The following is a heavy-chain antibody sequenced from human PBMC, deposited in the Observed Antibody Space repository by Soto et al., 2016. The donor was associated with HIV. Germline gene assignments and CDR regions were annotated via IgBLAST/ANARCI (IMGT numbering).Heavy chain of an antibody. Sequence: QVQLVESGGGLVKPGGSLRLSCAASGFTFSDYYMSWIRQAPGKGLEWVSYISSSSSYTNYADSVKGRFTISRDNAKNSLYLQMNSLRAEDTAVYYCARGPDIVATGGAWFDPWGQGTLVTVSS. CDR1: GFTFSDYY. CDR3: ARGPDIVATGGAWFDP. CDR2: ISSSSSYT. V-gene: IGHV3-11*05. J-gene: IGHJ5*02. D-gene: IGHD5-12*01.